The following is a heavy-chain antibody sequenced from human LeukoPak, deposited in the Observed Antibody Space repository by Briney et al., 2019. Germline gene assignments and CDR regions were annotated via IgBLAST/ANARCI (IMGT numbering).Heavy chain of an antibody. Sequence: GGSLRLSCAASGFTFSSYAMHWVRQAPGKGLEWVAVISYDGSNKYYADSVKGRFTISRDNAKNSLYLQMNSLRAEDTALYYCAKDWQLTYYYDSSGYSGLFDYWGQGTLVTVSS. V-gene: IGHV3-30-3*01. CDR2: ISYDGSNK. CDR3: AKDWQLTYYYDSSGYSGLFDY. J-gene: IGHJ4*02. CDR1: GFTFSSYA. D-gene: IGHD3-22*01.